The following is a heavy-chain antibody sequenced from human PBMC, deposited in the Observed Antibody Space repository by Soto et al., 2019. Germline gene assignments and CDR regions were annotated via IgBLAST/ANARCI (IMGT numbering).Heavy chain of an antibody. J-gene: IGHJ6*02. CDR2: IYYSGST. D-gene: IGHD3-10*01. Sequence: QVQLPESGPGLVKPSQTLSLTCTVSGCSISSGDYYWCWIRQPPGKGLEWIGYIYYSGSTYYNPSLKSRVTISIETSKNQFSLKLSSVSTAYTAVYYWARDQGYYYDSGSYYNGGYDGMDVWGQGTTVTVSS. CDR3: ARDQGYYYDSGSYYNGGYDGMDV. CDR1: GCSISSGDYY. V-gene: IGHV4-30-4*01.